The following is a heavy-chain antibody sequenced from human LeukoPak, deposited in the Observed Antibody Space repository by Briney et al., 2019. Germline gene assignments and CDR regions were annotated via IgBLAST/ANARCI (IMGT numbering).Heavy chain of an antibody. V-gene: IGHV3-23*01. D-gene: IGHD4-11*01. J-gene: IGHJ5*02. CDR2: ISGSGGTT. Sequence: PGGSLRLSCVASPFNFSDYAMDWVRQAPGKGLEWVSAISGSGGTTHYADSVKGRFAISRDNSKNTLSLQMSHLRHEDTARYYCAKDRYSNYGNWFDPWGQGTQVTVFS. CDR1: PFNFSDYA. CDR3: AKDRYSNYGNWFDP.